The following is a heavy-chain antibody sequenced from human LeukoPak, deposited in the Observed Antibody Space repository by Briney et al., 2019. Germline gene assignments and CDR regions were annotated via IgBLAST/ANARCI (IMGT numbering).Heavy chain of an antibody. CDR1: GGSISSGDYY. D-gene: IGHD1-7*01. CDR2: IYPSGTP. Sequence: SETLSLTCTVSGGSISSGDYYWGWIRQPPGKGLECIGNIYPSGTPYYNPSLKSRVTISIDTSKSQFSLRLSSVTAADTAVYYCVQNIPGAIEHWGQGTLVTVSS. V-gene: IGHV4-39*01. J-gene: IGHJ1*01. CDR3: VQNIPGAIEH.